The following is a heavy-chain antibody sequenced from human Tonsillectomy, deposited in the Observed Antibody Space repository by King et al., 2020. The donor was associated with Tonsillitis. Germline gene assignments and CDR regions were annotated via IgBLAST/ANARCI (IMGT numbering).Heavy chain of an antibody. D-gene: IGHD3-22*01. Sequence: VTLKESGPALVKPTQTLTLTCTFSGFSLSTSGMCVSWICQPPGKALEWLARIDWDDDKYYSTSLKTRLTISKDTSKNQVVLTMTNMDPVDTATYYCARTEIYYYDSSGYDSWGQGTLVTVSS. V-gene: IGHV2-70*11. CDR1: GFSLSTSGMC. CDR2: IDWDDDK. CDR3: ARTEIYYYDSSGYDS. J-gene: IGHJ5*01.